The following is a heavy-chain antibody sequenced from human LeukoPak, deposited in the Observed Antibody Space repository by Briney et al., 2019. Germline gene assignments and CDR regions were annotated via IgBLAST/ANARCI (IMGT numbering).Heavy chain of an antibody. CDR2: IGISSGNT. CDR3: AKPLRDAGSFNYPYFDF. Sequence: GGSLRLSCAASGFTFSAYSMNWVRQAPGKGLEWISYIGISSGNTKYADSVKGRFTISGDKAKNSLYLQMNSLRAEDTAVYYCAKPLRDAGSFNYPYFDFWGQGTLVTVSS. V-gene: IGHV3-48*01. D-gene: IGHD5-24*01. J-gene: IGHJ4*02. CDR1: GFTFSAYS.